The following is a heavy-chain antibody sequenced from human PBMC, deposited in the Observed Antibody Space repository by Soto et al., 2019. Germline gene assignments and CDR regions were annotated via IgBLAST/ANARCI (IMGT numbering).Heavy chain of an antibody. CDR3: SRQASDFWSGKPQYYMDV. D-gene: IGHD3-3*01. V-gene: IGHV3-73*01. Sequence: EVQLVESGGGLVQPGGSLNLSCQASGSTFIASPRSGVRQASGKGRERVGRVGSKGNNYATGYGASRKGRFTISRDDSKNTAYLQMNSLNTEDTAVYYCSRQASDFWSGKPQYYMDVWGKGTTVTVSS. CDR2: VGSKGNNYAT. J-gene: IGHJ6*03. CDR1: GSTFIASP.